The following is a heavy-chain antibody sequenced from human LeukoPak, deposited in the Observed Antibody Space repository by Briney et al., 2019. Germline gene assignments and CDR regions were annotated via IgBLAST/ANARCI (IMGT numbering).Heavy chain of an antibody. CDR3: ASSLRRSTTGYFDY. J-gene: IGHJ4*02. CDR2: ISAYNGNT. V-gene: IGHV1-18*04. D-gene: IGHD2-2*01. Sequence: ASVKVSCKASGYTFTGYYMHWVRQAPGQGLEWMGWISAYNGNTNYAQKLQGRVTMTTDTSTSTAYMELRSLRSDDTAVYYCASSLRRSTTGYFDYWGQGTLVTASS. CDR1: GYTFTGYY.